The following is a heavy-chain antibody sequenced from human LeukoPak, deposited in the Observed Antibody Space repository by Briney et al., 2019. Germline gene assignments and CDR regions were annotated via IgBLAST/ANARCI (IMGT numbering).Heavy chain of an antibody. D-gene: IGHD1-26*01. J-gene: IGHJ4*02. Sequence: GGSLRLSCAASGFSFSASYMTWVRQAPGKGLECVAYIRPDGSSTYYVDSVKGRFTISRDNAKSTLYLQMDSLRAEDTAVYYCAGTWAFDYWGQGTLVTVSS. CDR2: IRPDGSST. CDR1: GFSFSASY. V-gene: IGHV3-7*01. CDR3: AGTWAFDY.